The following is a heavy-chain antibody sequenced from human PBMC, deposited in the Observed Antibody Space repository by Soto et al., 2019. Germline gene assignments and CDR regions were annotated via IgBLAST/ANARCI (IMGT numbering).Heavy chain of an antibody. CDR3: AAGGGPPRYY. CDR1: GGSICSGGYS. D-gene: IGHD1-26*01. V-gene: IGHV4-30-2*01. J-gene: IGHJ4*02. Sequence: SETLSLTCAVSGGSICSGGYSWCWIRQPPGKGLEWIGYIYHSGSTYYNPSLKSRVTISVDRSKNQFSLKLSSVTAADTAVYYCAAGGGPPRYYWGQGTLVTVSS. CDR2: IYHSGST.